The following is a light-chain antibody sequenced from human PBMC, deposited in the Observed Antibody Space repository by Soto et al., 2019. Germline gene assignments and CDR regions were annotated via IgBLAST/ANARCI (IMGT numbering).Light chain of an antibody. V-gene: IGKV4-1*01. Sequence: DILMPVSISCMTVSLYERATINCKSSQRVLYSANNWNYLGWYQKKPGQPPKLLIYGASTRGAGVPDRFNGSGSGTDFTLTSSIHPEEDVAVYYCQQYSIWRTFGQGTKVDIK. CDR2: GAS. CDR1: QRVLYSANNWNY. CDR3: QQYSIWRT. J-gene: IGKJ1*01.